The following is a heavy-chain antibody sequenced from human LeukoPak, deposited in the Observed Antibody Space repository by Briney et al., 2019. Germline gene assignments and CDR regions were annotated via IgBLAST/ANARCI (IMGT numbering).Heavy chain of an antibody. CDR2: ISGSGGST. V-gene: IGHV3-23*01. D-gene: IGHD6-19*01. J-gene: IGHJ4*02. Sequence: GGSLRLSCAASGFTFSSYAMSWVRQAPGKGLEWVSAISGSGGSTYYADSVKGRFTISRDNSKNTLYLQMNSLRAEDTAVYYCARDLTAGLSNYYFDYWGQGTLVTVSS. CDR3: ARDLTAGLSNYYFDY. CDR1: GFTFSSYA.